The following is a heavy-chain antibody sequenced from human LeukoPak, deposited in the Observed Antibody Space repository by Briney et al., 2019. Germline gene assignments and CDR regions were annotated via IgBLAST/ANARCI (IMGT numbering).Heavy chain of an antibody. J-gene: IGHJ4*02. CDR3: MKGKDTGYGRPGDY. V-gene: IGHV3-23*01. Sequence: GGSLRLSCAASLFTFRNHWMTWVRQAPGKGLEWVSGISGSGTRTYYADSVKGRLTISRDNSKNTLSLEMNTPRAEDTAVYYCMKGKDTGYGRPGDYWGQGILVIVSS. CDR1: LFTFRNHW. D-gene: IGHD2-15*01. CDR2: ISGSGTRT.